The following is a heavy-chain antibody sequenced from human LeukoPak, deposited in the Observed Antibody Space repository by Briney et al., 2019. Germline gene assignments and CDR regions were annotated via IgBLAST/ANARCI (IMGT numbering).Heavy chain of an antibody. CDR1: GFTFNIYA. CDR2: ITSRDVTT. J-gene: IGHJ4*02. Sequence: GGSLRLSCAASGFTFNIYAMSWVRQTPGKGLEWVSSITSRDVTTYYTDSVKGRFTISRDNSENTLYLQMNSLRAEDTAIYYCVRDRPNYYDSSGHYYRRDGDYWGQGTLVTVSS. D-gene: IGHD3-22*01. CDR3: VRDRPNYYDSSGHYYRRDGDY. V-gene: IGHV3-23*01.